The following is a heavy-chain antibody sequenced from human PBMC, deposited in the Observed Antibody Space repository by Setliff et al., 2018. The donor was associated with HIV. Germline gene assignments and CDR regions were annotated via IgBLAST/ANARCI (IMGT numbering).Heavy chain of an antibody. CDR1: EYTLTNYF. D-gene: IGHD6-13*01. Sequence: EASVKVSCKAPEYTLTNYFMHWVRQAPGQGLEWMGLINPSGGSTTYAQKFQGRVTLTRDTSTSTVYMELSSLRSEDTAMYYCARELGAAGLSFYYGMDVWGQGTTVTVSS. V-gene: IGHV1-46*01. J-gene: IGHJ6*02. CDR2: INPSGGST. CDR3: ARELGAAGLSFYYGMDV.